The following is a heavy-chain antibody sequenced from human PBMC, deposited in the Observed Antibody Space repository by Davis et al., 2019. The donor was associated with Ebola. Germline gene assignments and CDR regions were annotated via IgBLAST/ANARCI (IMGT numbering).Heavy chain of an antibody. CDR3: AKSGYSRGWSPVDY. CDR1: GFTFSSYG. Sequence: GESLKISCAASGFTFSSYGMHWVRQAPGKGLELVAVISYDGSNKYYAGSVKGRFTISRDNSKNTLYLQMNSLRDEDTAVYYCAKSGYSRGWSPVDYWGQGTLVTVSS. J-gene: IGHJ4*02. V-gene: IGHV3-30*18. D-gene: IGHD6-19*01. CDR2: ISYDGSNK.